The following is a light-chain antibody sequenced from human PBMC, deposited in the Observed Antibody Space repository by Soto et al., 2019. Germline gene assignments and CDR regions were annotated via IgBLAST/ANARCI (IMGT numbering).Light chain of an antibody. CDR3: QRCGTSAL. CDR1: QSVSSSY. J-gene: IGKJ3*01. Sequence: EIVLTQSPGTLSLSPGERATLSCRASQSVSSSYLAWYQQKPGQAPRLLIYDASRATGIPDRFSGSGSGTDFTLTITRLEPEDFAVYYCQRCGTSALFGPGTKVDI. V-gene: IGKV3-20*01. CDR2: DAS.